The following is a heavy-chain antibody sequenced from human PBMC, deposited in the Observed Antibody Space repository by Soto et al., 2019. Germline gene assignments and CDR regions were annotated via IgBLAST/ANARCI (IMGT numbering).Heavy chain of an antibody. Sequence: QVQLQESGPGLVRPSGTLSLTCTVSGDSISSSTWWCWVRQPPGKGLEWIGEMHHTGSTNYIPSLESPVSISLAKSTNRFSLILSSVTVADTAVYYCAAASSWRLDYCGQGALITGSS. CDR3: AAASSWRLDY. CDR2: MHHTGST. D-gene: IGHD6-13*01. V-gene: IGHV4-4*02. J-gene: IGHJ4*02. CDR1: GDSISSSTW.